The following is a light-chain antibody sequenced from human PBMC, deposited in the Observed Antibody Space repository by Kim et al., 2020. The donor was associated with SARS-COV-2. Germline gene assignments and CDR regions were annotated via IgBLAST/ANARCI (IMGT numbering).Light chain of an antibody. J-gene: IGLJ3*02. CDR3: MLDLSSDISM. CDR1: SGSVSTSNY. CDR2: NTN. V-gene: IGLV8-61*01. Sequence: QTVVTQEPSFSVSPGGTVTLTCGLSSGSVSTSNYPSWYQQTPGQAPRTLIYNTNIRSSGVPDRFSGSILGNKAALTITGAQADDECDYYCMLDLSSDISMFGGGTQLTVL.